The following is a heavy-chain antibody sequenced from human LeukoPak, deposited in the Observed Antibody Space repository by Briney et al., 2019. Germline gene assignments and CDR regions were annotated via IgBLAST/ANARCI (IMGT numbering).Heavy chain of an antibody. D-gene: IGHD1-26*01. Sequence: GASVKVSCKASGYTFTGYYMHWVRQAPGQGLEWMGWINPNSGGTNYAQKFQGRVTMTRDTSISTAYMELSRLRSDDTAVYYCASRGITHRIVGALYYFDYWGQGTLVAVSS. CDR2: INPNSGGT. CDR3: ASRGITHRIVGALYYFDY. V-gene: IGHV1-2*02. J-gene: IGHJ4*02. CDR1: GYTFTGYY.